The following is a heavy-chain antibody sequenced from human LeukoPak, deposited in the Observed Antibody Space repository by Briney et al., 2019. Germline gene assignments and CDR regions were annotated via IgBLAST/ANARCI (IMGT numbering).Heavy chain of an antibody. CDR2: IIPIFGIA. Sequence: ASVKVSCKASGGTFSSYAISWVRQAPGQGLEWMGRIIPIFGIANYAQKLQGRVTMTTDTSTSTAYMELRSLRSDDTAVYYCARDHFDYRIFDYWGQGTLVTVSS. V-gene: IGHV1-69*04. CDR1: GGTFSSYA. J-gene: IGHJ4*02. CDR3: ARDHFDYRIFDY. D-gene: IGHD3-9*01.